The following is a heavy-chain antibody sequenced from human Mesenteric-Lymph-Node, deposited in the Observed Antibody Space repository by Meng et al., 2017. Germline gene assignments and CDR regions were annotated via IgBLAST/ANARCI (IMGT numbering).Heavy chain of an antibody. D-gene: IGHD1-1*01. J-gene: IGHJ3*01. V-gene: IGHV3-23*01. CDR3: ARDYKTLDAFDV. Sequence: GESLKISCAASGFNFNNYAMAWVRQAPGMGLEWVSSIPTSGGAAYYADSVKGRFTISRDYSKNTLYLQMNSLTAEDTALYYCARDYKTLDAFDVWGQGTMVTVSS. CDR1: GFNFNNYA. CDR2: IPTSGGAA.